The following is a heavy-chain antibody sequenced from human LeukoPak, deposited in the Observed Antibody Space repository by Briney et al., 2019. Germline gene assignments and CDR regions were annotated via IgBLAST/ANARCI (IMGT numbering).Heavy chain of an antibody. CDR2: IYYSGST. Sequence: SETLSLTCTVSGGSISNNYWSWIRQPPGKGLEWIGYIYYSGSTNYNPSLKSRVTISVDTSKNQFSLKLSSVTAADTAVYYCARGGYCSSTSCYAGPWFDPWGQGTLVTVSS. CDR1: GGSISNNY. D-gene: IGHD2-2*01. CDR3: ARGGYCSSTSCYAGPWFDP. V-gene: IGHV4-59*08. J-gene: IGHJ5*02.